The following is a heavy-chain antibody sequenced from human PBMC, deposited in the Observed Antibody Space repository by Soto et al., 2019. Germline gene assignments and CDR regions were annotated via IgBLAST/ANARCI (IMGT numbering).Heavy chain of an antibody. Sequence: GGSLRLSCAASGFTFSSYDMHWVRQATGKGLEWVSAIGTAGDTYYPGSVKGRFTISRENAKNSLYLQMNSLRAGDTAVYYCARVYDILTSAWLDPWGQGTLVTVSS. D-gene: IGHD3-9*01. J-gene: IGHJ5*02. CDR1: GFTFSSYD. CDR2: IGTAGDT. CDR3: ARVYDILTSAWLDP. V-gene: IGHV3-13*01.